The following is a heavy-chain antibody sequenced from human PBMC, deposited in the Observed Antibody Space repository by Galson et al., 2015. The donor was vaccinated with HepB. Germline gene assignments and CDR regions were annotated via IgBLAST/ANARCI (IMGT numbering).Heavy chain of an antibody. Sequence: SLRLSCAASGFTFTIYKMNWVRQAPGKGLEWVSSISSSSSYIYYADSVKGRFTISRDNAKDSLYLQMNSLRAEDTAVYYCARGGIAAVGTIQFYYGMDVWGPGTTVTVSS. V-gene: IGHV3-21*01. J-gene: IGHJ6*02. CDR1: GFTFTIYK. D-gene: IGHD6-13*01. CDR2: ISSSSSYI. CDR3: ARGGIAAVGTIQFYYGMDV.